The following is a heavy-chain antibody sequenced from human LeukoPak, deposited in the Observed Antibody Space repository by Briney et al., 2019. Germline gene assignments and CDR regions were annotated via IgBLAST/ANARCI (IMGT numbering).Heavy chain of an antibody. CDR1: DGSMGTYY. D-gene: IGHD2-2*01. CDR3: ARGRLGRQHASFFDF. CDR2: IYYSGST. Sequence: SSETLSLTCSVSDGSMGTYYWGWIRQPPGKGLEWIGYIYYSGSTTYNPSLKSRVTVSVDTSKNQFSLKLTSMTAADTAVYYCARGRLGRQHASFFDFWGQGTLVSVSS. V-gene: IGHV4-59*08. J-gene: IGHJ4*02.